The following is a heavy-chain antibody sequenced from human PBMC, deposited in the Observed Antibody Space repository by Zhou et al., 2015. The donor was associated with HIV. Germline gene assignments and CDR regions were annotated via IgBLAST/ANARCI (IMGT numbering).Heavy chain of an antibody. CDR1: GGTFSSYA. Sequence: QVQLVQSGAEVKKPGSSVKVSCKASGGTFSSYAISWVRQAPGQGLEWMGGIIPIFGTANYAQKFQGRVTITADESTSTAYMELSSLRSEDTAVYYCARPQQRTTGNYYYYYGMDVWGQGTTVTVSS. D-gene: IGHD6-25*01. J-gene: IGHJ6*02. CDR3: ARPQQRTTGNYYYYYGMDV. V-gene: IGHV1-69*01. CDR2: IIPIFGTA.